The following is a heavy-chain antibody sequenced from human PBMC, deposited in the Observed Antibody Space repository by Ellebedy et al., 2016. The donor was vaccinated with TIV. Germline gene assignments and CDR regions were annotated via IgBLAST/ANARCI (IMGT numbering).Heavy chain of an antibody. J-gene: IGHJ3*02. CDR2: IYRSGST. CDR1: GVSIDSGDYS. Sequence: MPSETLSLTCAVSGVSIDSGDYSWTWIRQPPGKGLEWIGYIYRSGSTYYSPSLKSRVTISLDRSKSQFSLQPTSVTAADTAVYYFSRGMRDDTFDIWGQGTLVTVSS. D-gene: IGHD3-10*01. CDR3: SRGMRDDTFDI. V-gene: IGHV4-30-2*01.